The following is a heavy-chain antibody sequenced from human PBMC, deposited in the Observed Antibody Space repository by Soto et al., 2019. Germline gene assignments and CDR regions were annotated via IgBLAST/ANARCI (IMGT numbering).Heavy chain of an antibody. CDR3: ARGGGVGVAGSAAFDM. CDR1: GYPVTAYY. V-gene: IGHV1-2*02. J-gene: IGHJ3*02. CDR2: INPATGAA. Sequence: QLHLVQSGAVVKKPGASVTVSCSASGYPVTAYYMHWVRQAPGRGLEWMGGINPATGAAKYTQTFQGRVTMARDTATRTGFIGLGGPASEGTGGFFCARGGGVGVAGSAAFDMWGQGTLVTVSS. D-gene: IGHD3-3*01.